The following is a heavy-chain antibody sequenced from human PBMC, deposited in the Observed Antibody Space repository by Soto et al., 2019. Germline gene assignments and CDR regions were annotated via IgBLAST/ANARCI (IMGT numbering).Heavy chain of an antibody. Sequence: LRLSCAASGFTFSNAWMSWVRQAPGKGLEWVGRIKSKTDGGTTDYAAPVKGRFTISRDDSKTTLYLQMNSLKTEDTAVYYCTTGSRIQQNDYWGQGTLVTVSS. CDR1: GFTFSNAW. J-gene: IGHJ4*02. CDR3: TTGSRIQQNDY. CDR2: IKSKTDGGTT. D-gene: IGHD5-18*01. V-gene: IGHV3-15*01.